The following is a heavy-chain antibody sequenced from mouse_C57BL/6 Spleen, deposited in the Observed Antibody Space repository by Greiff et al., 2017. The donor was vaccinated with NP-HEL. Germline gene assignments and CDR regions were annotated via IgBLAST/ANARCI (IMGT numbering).Heavy chain of an antibody. V-gene: IGHV14-2*01. D-gene: IGHD1-1*01. J-gene: IGHJ4*01. CDR3: AEGYYGSSYYYAMDY. CDR1: GFNIKDYY. CDR2: IDPEDGET. Sequence: EVQLQESGAELVKPGASVKLSCTASGFNIKDYYMHWVKQRTEQGLEWIGRIDPEDGETKYAPKFQGKATITADTSSNTAYLQLSSLTSEDTAVYYCAEGYYGSSYYYAMDYWGQGTSVTVSS.